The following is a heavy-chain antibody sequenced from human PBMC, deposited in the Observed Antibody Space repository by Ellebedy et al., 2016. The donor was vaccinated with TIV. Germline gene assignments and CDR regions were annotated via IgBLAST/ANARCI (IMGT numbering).Heavy chain of an antibody. D-gene: IGHD2-21*01. Sequence: PGGSLRLSCAASGFNFNSYALHWVRQAPGKGLEWVSLISYHGSDKYYADSVKGRFTISRDQSKSTLYLQMNGLRPDDTAVYYCVRAPGGSVVHSFDFWGQGTLVAVSS. CDR2: ISYHGSDK. V-gene: IGHV3-30*04. CDR1: GFNFNSYA. CDR3: VRAPGGSVVHSFDF. J-gene: IGHJ4*02.